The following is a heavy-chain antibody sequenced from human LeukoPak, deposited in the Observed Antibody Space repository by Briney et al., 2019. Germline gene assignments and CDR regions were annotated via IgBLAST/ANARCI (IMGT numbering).Heavy chain of an antibody. V-gene: IGHV3-23*01. J-gene: IGHJ4*02. CDR2: IHGGS. CDR3: AKGYSSGWYAFDS. CDR1: GFPFSSYA. Sequence: GGSLRLSCAASGFPFSSYAMGWVRQAPGKGLEWVSTIHGGSYYADSVRGRFTIARDNSKNTLYLQMTSLRADDTALYYCAKGYSSGWYAFDSWGQGTLVTVSS. D-gene: IGHD6-19*01.